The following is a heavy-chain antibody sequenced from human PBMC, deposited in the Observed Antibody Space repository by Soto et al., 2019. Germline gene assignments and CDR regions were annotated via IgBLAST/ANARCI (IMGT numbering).Heavy chain of an antibody. D-gene: IGHD3-22*01. Sequence: PSETLSLTCAVYGGSFSGYYWSWIRQPPGKGLEWIGEINHSGSTNYNPSLKSRVTISVDTSKNQFSLKLSSVTAADTAVYYCARVNSGYYYWDTNWFDPWGQGTLVTVSS. CDR2: INHSGST. V-gene: IGHV4-34*01. CDR1: GGSFSGYY. J-gene: IGHJ5*02. CDR3: ARVNSGYYYWDTNWFDP.